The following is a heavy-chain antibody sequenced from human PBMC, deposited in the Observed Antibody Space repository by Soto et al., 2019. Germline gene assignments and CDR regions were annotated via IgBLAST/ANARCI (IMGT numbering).Heavy chain of an antibody. D-gene: IGHD3-9*01. V-gene: IGHV1-46*01. CDR2: IYPGDGGT. Sequence: QVQLVQSGAEVKKPGASVKVSCKASGYTFTHYYMHWVRQAPGQGLEWMGTIYPGDGGTTYAQKLEGRAIMHRQRSLSPFYMGLRSMASENTVIYYCSGGYLAWGQHWGRGTLVIVSS. CDR1: GYTFTHYY. CDR3: SGGYLAWGQH. J-gene: IGHJ4*02.